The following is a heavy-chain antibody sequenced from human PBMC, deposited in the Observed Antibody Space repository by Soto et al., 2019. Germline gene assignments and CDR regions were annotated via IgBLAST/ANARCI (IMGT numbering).Heavy chain of an antibody. Sequence: GGSLRLSCAASGFTFSSYGIHWVRQAQGKGLEWVAVIWYDGSNKYYADSVKGRFTISRDNSKNTLYLQMNSLRAEDTAVYYCAREYYYGSGSYYSPVYYYYGMDVWGQGTTVTVSS. CDR1: GFTFSSYG. CDR3: AREYYYGSGSYYSPVYYYYGMDV. D-gene: IGHD3-10*01. V-gene: IGHV3-33*01. J-gene: IGHJ6*02. CDR2: IWYDGSNK.